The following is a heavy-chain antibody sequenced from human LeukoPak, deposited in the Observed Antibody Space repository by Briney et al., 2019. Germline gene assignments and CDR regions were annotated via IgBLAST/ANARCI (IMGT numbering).Heavy chain of an antibody. V-gene: IGHV1-2*02. D-gene: IGHD3-9*01. CDR2: INPNGGGT. CDR3: ARGFRNYDILTGYYVY. J-gene: IGHJ4*02. CDR1: GYTFTGYY. Sequence: ASVTVSFTASGYTFTGYYMHWVRQAPGQGLEWMGWINPNGGGTNYAQKFQGRVTMTRDTSISTAYMELSRLRSDDTAVYYCARGFRNYDILTGYYVYWGQGTLVTVSS.